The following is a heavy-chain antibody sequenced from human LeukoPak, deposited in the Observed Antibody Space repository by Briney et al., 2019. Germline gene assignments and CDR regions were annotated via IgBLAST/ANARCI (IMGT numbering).Heavy chain of an antibody. CDR2: ISSSGSTI. CDR3: AIGSRDAFDI. CDR1: GFTFSSYE. D-gene: IGHD2-2*01. J-gene: IGHJ3*02. V-gene: IGHV3-48*03. Sequence: GGSLRLSCAASGFTFSSYEMNWVRQAPGKGLEWVSYISSSGSTIYYADSVKGRFTISRDNAKNSVYLQMNSLRAEDTAVYYCAIGSRDAFDIWGQGTMATVPS.